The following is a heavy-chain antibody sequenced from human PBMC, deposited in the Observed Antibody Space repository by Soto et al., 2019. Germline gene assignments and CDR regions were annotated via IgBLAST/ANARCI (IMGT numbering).Heavy chain of an antibody. V-gene: IGHV3-23*01. Sequence: GVSLRLSCAASGFTFSSYAMSWVRQAPGKGLEWVSAISGSGGSTYYADSVKGRFTISRDNSKNTLYLQMNSLRAEDTAVYYCAKGTPLDIVVVPAAISGFYFDYWGQGTLVTVSS. D-gene: IGHD2-2*02. J-gene: IGHJ4*02. CDR1: GFTFSSYA. CDR2: ISGSGGST. CDR3: AKGTPLDIVVVPAAISGFYFDY.